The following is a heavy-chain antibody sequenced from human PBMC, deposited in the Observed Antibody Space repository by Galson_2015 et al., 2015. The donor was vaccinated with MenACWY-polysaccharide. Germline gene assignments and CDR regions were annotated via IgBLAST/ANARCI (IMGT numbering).Heavy chain of an antibody. CDR2: INAGSDDT. CDR3: ARGTGADH. CDR1: GYNFPKYP. D-gene: IGHD3/OR15-3a*01. Sequence: SVKVSCKASGYNFPKYPMHWVRQAPGQGLEWMGCINAGSDDTEYSQNFQGRVTITRDTSANTAYMELSSLTPEDTAVYFCARGTGADHWGQGTLVTVSS. J-gene: IGHJ4*02. V-gene: IGHV1-3*01.